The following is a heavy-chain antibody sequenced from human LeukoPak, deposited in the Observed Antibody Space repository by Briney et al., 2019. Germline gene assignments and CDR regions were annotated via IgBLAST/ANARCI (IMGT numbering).Heavy chain of an antibody. J-gene: IGHJ4*02. V-gene: IGHV3-23*01. CDR3: AKQPYSSSSSTTFDS. CDR1: GFTFSSYA. Sequence: GGSLRLSCAASGFTFSSYAMSWVRQAPGKGLEWVSGISYSGSSVYYADSVKGRFTISRDNSKNTLYLQMNSPRAEDTAVYYCAKQPYSSSSSTTFDSWGQGTLVTVSS. D-gene: IGHD6-6*01. CDR2: ISYSGSSV.